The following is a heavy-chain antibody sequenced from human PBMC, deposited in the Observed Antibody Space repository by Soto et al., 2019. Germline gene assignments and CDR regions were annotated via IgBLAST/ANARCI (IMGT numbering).Heavy chain of an antibody. D-gene: IGHD4-17*01. V-gene: IGHV4-59*01. CDR1: GGSISTYY. CDR2: IYYSGST. CDR3: ARGSNYGDYVR. J-gene: IGHJ4*02. Sequence: PSETLSLTCTVSGGSISTYYWSWIRQPPGKGLEWIGYIYYSGSTNYNPSLKSRVTTSVDTSKNQFSLKLSSVTAADTAVYYCARGSNYGDYVRWGQGTLVTVSS.